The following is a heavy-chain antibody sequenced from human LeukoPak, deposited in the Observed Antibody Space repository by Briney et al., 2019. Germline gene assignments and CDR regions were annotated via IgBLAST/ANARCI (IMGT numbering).Heavy chain of an antibody. D-gene: IGHD3-22*01. CDR3: ARAPFYFDSSGYSMDAFDI. Sequence: SVKVSCKASGGTFSNHAVSWVRQAPGQGLEWMGGTTSIFGSANYAQKFQGRVTIATDESTSTAYMELSSLRSEDTAVYYCARAPFYFDSSGYSMDAFDIWGQGTMVTVSS. J-gene: IGHJ3*02. V-gene: IGHV1-69*05. CDR2: TTSIFGSA. CDR1: GGTFSNHA.